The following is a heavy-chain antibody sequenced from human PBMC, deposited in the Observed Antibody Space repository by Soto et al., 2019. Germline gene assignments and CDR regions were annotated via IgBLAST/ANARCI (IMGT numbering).Heavy chain of an antibody. V-gene: IGHV1-2*02. J-gene: IGHJ4*02. CDR2: TNTLSGDT. CDR3: ARSLLNVILPIGY. D-gene: IGHD3-3*02. Sequence: QVQLVQSGAEVKKPGASVKVSCKASGYTFSGYYMHWVRQAPGQGLEWMGWTNTLSGDTSFPQKFQGRLAMTRDTSIDTAFMAVSSLTSDDTAIYYCARSLLNVILPIGYWDQGTMVSVSS. CDR1: GYTFSGYY.